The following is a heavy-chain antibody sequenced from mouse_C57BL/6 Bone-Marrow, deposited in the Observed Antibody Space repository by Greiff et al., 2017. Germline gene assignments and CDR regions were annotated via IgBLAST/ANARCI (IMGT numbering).Heavy chain of an antibody. Sequence: EVQLQHSGPGLVKPSQSLSLTCSVTGYSITSGYYWNWIRQFPGNKLEWMGYISYDGSNNYNPSLKNRISITRDTSKNQFFLKLNSVTTEDTATYYCARDYDDYWGQGTTLTVSS. CDR2: ISYDGSN. J-gene: IGHJ2*01. CDR1: GYSITSGYY. CDR3: ARDYDDY. V-gene: IGHV3-6*01. D-gene: IGHD2-12*01.